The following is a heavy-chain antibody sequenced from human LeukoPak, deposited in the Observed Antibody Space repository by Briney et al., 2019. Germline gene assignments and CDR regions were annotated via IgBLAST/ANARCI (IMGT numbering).Heavy chain of an antibody. CDR3: AKARGSSVYEPFDY. J-gene: IGHJ4*02. D-gene: IGHD5/OR15-5a*01. V-gene: IGHV3-23*01. Sequence: GGSLRLSCAASGFAFNTYAMTWVRQAPEKGLHWVSTISTSGRATYYADSVEGRFTISRDNSKNTLYLQTNSLRADDTAVYYCAKARGSSVYEPFDYWGQGTQVTVSP. CDR1: GFAFNTYA. CDR2: ISTSGRAT.